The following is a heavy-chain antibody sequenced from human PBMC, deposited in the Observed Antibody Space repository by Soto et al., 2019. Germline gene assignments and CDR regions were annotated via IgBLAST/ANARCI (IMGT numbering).Heavy chain of an antibody. CDR3: TSFDSNGYYPQNNY. CDR1: GGSFSSFS. V-gene: IGHV1-69*13. J-gene: IGHJ4*02. D-gene: IGHD3-22*01. Sequence: SVKVSCKVSGGSFSSFSINWVRQAPGQRFEWMGGIIPILGTANFTQKFQDRVTFTADESTATAYMTLSSLTSEDTAFYYCTSFDSNGYYPQNNYWGPGTQVTVSS. CDR2: IIPILGTA.